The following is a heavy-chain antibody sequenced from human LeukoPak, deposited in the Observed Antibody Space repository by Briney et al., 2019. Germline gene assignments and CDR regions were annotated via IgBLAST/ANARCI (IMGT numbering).Heavy chain of an antibody. CDR3: AREGRGEYFDY. J-gene: IGHJ4*02. CDR2: INQDGSEK. CDR1: VFTFSSYW. D-gene: IGHD3-10*01. Sequence: EVQLVESGGGLVQPGGSLRLSCAASVFTFSSYWMNWVRPAPGKGLEGVANINQDGSEKYYVDSVKGRFTISRDNGKNSLYLQLNSLRAEDTAVYYCAREGRGEYFDYWGQGTLVTVSS. V-gene: IGHV3-7*01.